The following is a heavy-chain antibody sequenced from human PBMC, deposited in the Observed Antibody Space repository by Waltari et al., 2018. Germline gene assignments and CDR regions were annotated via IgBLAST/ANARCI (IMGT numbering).Heavy chain of an antibody. CDR1: GGSISSSSYY. J-gene: IGHJ3*02. D-gene: IGHD3-22*01. V-gene: IGHV4-39*01. Sequence: QLQLQESGPGLVKPSETLSLTCTVSGGSISSSSYYWGWIRQPPGKGLEWIGSIYYSVSTYYTPALKSRVTISVDTSKNQFSLKLSSVTAADTAVDYCTTHPGYYDSSGYYYAAFDIWGQGTMVTVSS. CDR2: IYYSVST. CDR3: TTHPGYYDSSGYYYAAFDI.